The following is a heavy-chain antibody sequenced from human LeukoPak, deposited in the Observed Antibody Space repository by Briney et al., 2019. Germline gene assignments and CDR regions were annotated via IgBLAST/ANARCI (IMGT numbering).Heavy chain of an antibody. J-gene: IGHJ4*02. Sequence: GASVKVSFKASGGTFSSYAISWVRQAPGQGLEWMGGIIPIFGTANYAQKFQGRVTMTMDPSISTAYMELSSLRSEDTAVYYCARRSDDYDSSAYYHWGQGTLVTVSS. CDR3: ARRSDDYDSSAYYH. D-gene: IGHD3-22*01. CDR1: GGTFSSYA. V-gene: IGHV1-69*05. CDR2: IIPIFGTA.